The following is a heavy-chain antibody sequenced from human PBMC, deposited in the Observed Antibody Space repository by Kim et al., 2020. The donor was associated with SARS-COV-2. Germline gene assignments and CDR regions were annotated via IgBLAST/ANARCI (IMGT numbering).Heavy chain of an antibody. D-gene: IGHD3-16*01. CDR2: IYYSGST. CDR3: ATLRGHSFAI. J-gene: IGHJ3*02. CDR1: GGSISNDIYY. V-gene: IGHV4-31*03. Sequence: SETLSLTCTVSGGSISNDIYYWNWIRQHPGEGLEWIGYIYYSGSTYYNPSLKSRVSISVDTSKNHFSLQLSSVTAADTAVYSCATLRGHSFAIWGQGTM.